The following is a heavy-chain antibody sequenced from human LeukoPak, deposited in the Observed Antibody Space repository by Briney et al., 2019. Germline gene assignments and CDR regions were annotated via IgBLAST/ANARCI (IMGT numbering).Heavy chain of an antibody. Sequence: ASEKVSCKASGYTFTGYYMHWVRQAPGQGLESMGWMNTNSGGTNYAQKFQGRVTMTRDTSISTAYMQLSRLRSDDTAVYYCARDGIMTTVTEPPTNWFDPWGQGTLVTVSS. CDR2: MNTNSGGT. V-gene: IGHV1-2*02. CDR1: GYTFTGYY. CDR3: ARDGIMTTVTEPPTNWFDP. J-gene: IGHJ5*02. D-gene: IGHD4-17*01.